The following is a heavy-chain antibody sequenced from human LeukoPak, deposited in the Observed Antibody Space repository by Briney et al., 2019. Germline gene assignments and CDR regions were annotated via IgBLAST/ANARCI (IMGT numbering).Heavy chain of an antibody. CDR1: GGSFSGYY. CDR3: ARRQYQLLIYYFDY. V-gene: IGHV4-34*01. CDR2: INHSGST. J-gene: IGHJ4*02. D-gene: IGHD2-2*01. Sequence: SSETLSLTCAVYGGSFSGYYWSWIRQPPGKGLEWIGEINHSGSTNYNPSLKSRVTISVDTSKNQFSLKLSSVTAADTAVYYCARRQYQLLIYYFDYWGQGTLVTVSS.